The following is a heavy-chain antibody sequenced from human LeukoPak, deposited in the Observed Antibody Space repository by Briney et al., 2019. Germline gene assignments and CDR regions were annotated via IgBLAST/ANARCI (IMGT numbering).Heavy chain of an antibody. CDR1: GYTFTSYG. CDR2: ISAYNGNT. CDR3: ASGGRPYYDSSGFVDY. D-gene: IGHD3-22*01. J-gene: IGHJ4*02. V-gene: IGHV1-18*01. Sequence: ASVKVSCKASGYTFTSYGISWVRQAPGQGLEWMGWISAYNGNTNYAQKLQGRVTMTTDTSTSTAYMELRRLRSDDTAVYYCASGGRPYYDSSGFVDYWGQGTLVTVSS.